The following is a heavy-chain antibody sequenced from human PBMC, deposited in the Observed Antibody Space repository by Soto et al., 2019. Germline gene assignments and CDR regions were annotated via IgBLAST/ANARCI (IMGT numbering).Heavy chain of an antibody. CDR1: GYSFIDYY. Sequence: QVQLVQSGAEVKKPGASVKVSCEASGYSFIDYYIHWVRQAPGQGFEWTGRISPKSAGTDYAKKFEDRVTLTWDTSLNTAYMELSSLKSDDTAVYYCARPPGYISDWYYFDLWGQGTRVTVSS. V-gene: IGHV1-2*02. J-gene: IGHJ4*02. CDR2: ISPKSAGT. CDR3: ARPPGYISDWYYFDL. D-gene: IGHD3-9*01.